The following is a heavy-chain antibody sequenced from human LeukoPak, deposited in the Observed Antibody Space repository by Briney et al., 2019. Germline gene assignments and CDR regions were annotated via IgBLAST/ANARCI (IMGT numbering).Heavy chain of an antibody. D-gene: IGHD3/OR15-3a*01. J-gene: IGHJ4*02. Sequence: SETLSLTCTVSGGSISSYYWSWIRQPPGKGLEWIGYIYYSGSTNYNPSLKSRVTISVDTSKNQFSLKLSSVTAADTAVYYCARVGGDWYVENWGLGTLVTVSS. V-gene: IGHV4-59*01. CDR1: GGSISSYY. CDR2: IYYSGST. CDR3: ARVGGDWYVEN.